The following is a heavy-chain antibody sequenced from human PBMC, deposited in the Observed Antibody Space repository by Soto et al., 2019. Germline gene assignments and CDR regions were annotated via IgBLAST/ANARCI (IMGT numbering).Heavy chain of an antibody. V-gene: IGHV4-4*02. D-gene: IGHD3-10*01. CDR1: GGSISSTYW. CDR3: AGAAGSEFIYGMDV. Sequence: QVQLQESGPGLVKPSGTLSLTCAVSGGSISSTYWWSWVRQPPGKGLEWIGEIYHIGSANYNSSLKSRVTISVDKSKNQFSLKLSSVTVADTAVYYCAGAAGSEFIYGMDVWGQGTTVTVSS. CDR2: IYHIGSA. J-gene: IGHJ6*02.